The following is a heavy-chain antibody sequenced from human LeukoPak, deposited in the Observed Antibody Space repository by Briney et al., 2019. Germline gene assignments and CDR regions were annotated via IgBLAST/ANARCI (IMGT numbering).Heavy chain of an antibody. V-gene: IGHV3-30*02. CDR3: AKEIGY. Sequence: GGSLRLSCATSGFTFNNYGIHWVRQAPGKGLEWVAFIRFDGSNLYYADSVKGRFTISRDNSKNTLYLQMNSLRAEDTAVYYCAKEIGYWGQGTLVTVSS. CDR2: IRFDGSNL. CDR1: GFTFNNYG. J-gene: IGHJ4*02.